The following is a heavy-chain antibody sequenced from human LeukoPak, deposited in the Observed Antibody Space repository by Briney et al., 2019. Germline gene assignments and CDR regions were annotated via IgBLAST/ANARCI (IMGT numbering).Heavy chain of an antibody. J-gene: IGHJ6*03. CDR2: ITSGSSYI. CDR1: GFTFSSYF. Sequence: GGSLRLSCAASGFTFSSYFLTWVRQAPGKGLEWVSSITSGSSYIYYADSVKGRFTISRDNAKNSLYLQMNSLRAEDTAVYYCARDPYSGSYGNYYYYFMDVWGEGTTVTISS. V-gene: IGHV3-21*01. CDR3: ARDPYSGSYGNYYYYFMDV. D-gene: IGHD1-26*01.